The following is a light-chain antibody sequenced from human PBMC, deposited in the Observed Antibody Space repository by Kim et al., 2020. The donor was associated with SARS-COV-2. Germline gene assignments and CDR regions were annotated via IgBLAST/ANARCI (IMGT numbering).Light chain of an antibody. Sequence: DIQMTQSPSSLSASVGDRVTITCRASQDISNYLGWYQQKPGKAPKLLIYAASTLQSGVPSRFSGTGSGTDFTLTISSLQPEDVATYYCQKYYSDPSFGQETKVDIK. V-gene: IGKV1-27*01. J-gene: IGKJ1*01. CDR3: QKYYSDPS. CDR1: QDISNY. CDR2: AAS.